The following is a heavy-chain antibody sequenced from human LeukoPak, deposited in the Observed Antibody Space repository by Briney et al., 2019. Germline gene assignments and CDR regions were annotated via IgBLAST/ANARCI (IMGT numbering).Heavy chain of an antibody. CDR3: ARQVPYGSGSYLDY. V-gene: IGHV4-59*08. D-gene: IGHD3-10*01. Sequence: KPSETLSLTCTVSGGSISTYYWSWIRQPPGKGLEWIGYIYYSGSINYNPSLKSRVTISVDRSKNQFSLKLSSVTAADTAVYYCARQVPYGSGSYLDYWGQGTLVTVSS. CDR1: GGSISTYY. J-gene: IGHJ4*02. CDR2: IYYSGSI.